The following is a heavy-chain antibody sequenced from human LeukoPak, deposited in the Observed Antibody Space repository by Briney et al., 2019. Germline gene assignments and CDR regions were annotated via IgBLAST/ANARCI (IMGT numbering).Heavy chain of an antibody. V-gene: IGHV4-34*01. D-gene: IGHD3-16*02. Sequence: PSETLSLTCAVYGGSFSGYYWSWIRQPPGKGLEWIGEINHSGSTNYNPSLKSRVTISVDTSKNQFSLKLSSVTAADTAVYYCARHEISLMITFGGVIVPRGFDPWGQGTLVTVSS. CDR2: INHSGST. CDR1: GGSFSGYY. J-gene: IGHJ5*02. CDR3: ARHEISLMITFGGVIVPRGFDP.